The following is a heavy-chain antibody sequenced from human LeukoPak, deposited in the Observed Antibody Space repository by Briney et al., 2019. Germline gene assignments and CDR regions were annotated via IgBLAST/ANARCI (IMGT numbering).Heavy chain of an antibody. CDR3: ARGASYSSAYCLTPLDY. CDR2: ISGSGGRT. J-gene: IGHJ4*02. V-gene: IGHV3-23*01. D-gene: IGHD3-22*01. Sequence: PGGSLRLSCAASGFTFSSYAMSRVRQAPGTGLEWVSAISGSGGRTNYADSVKGRFTISRDNSKNSLYLQVNSLRAEDTAVYYCARGASYSSAYCLTPLDYWSQGTLVTVSS. CDR1: GFTFSSYA.